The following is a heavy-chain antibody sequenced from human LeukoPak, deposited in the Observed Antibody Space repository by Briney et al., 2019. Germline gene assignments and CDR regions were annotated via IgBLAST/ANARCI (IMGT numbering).Heavy chain of an antibody. CDR1: GDSVSNNIAA. Sequence: SQTLSLTCAISGDSVSNNIAAWNWIRQSPSRGLEWLGRTYYRAKWYNDYAVSVKGRLTVKPDTSKNQFSLQLNSVTPEDTAVYYCAREARGTYNWFDPWGQGTLVTVSS. J-gene: IGHJ5*02. CDR3: AREARGTYNWFDP. D-gene: IGHD6-25*01. CDR2: TYYRAKWYN. V-gene: IGHV6-1*01.